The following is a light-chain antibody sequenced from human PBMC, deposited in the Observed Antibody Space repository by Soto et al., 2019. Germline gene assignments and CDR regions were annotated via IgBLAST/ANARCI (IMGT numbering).Light chain of an antibody. J-gene: IGKJ4*01. V-gene: IGKV3-11*01. CDR3: QQRSNWLSLT. CDR1: QSVSSY. CDR2: DAS. Sequence: EIVLTQSPATLSLSPGETATLSCRASQSVSSYLAWYQQKPCQAPRLLIYDASNRSTGLPARFSGSGSGTDFPLTLSRLEPEDFAVYYCQQRSNWLSLTFGGGTKVDI.